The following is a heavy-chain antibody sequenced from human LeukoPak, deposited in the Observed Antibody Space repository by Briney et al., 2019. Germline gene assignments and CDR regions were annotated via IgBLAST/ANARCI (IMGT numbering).Heavy chain of an antibody. Sequence: GGSLRLSCAASGFTFSDYYMSWIRQAPGRGLEWVAGISRGGSEIYYGDPVKGRFTVSRDSVKNSLYMHMKSLRTEDTAAYLCARDPRGSCTSSKCYYFSYMDFWGKGTMVTVSS. CDR2: ISRGGSEI. D-gene: IGHD2/OR15-2a*01. V-gene: IGHV3-11*04. CDR1: GFTFSDYY. CDR3: ARDPRGSCTSSKCYYFSYMDF. J-gene: IGHJ6*03.